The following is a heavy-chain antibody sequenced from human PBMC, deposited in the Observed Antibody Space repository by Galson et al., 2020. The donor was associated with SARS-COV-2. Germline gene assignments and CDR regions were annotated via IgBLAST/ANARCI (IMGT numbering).Heavy chain of an antibody. CDR2: ISSSGSTI. CDR1: GFTFSSYE. J-gene: IGHJ4*02. V-gene: IGHV3-48*03. D-gene: IGHD3-10*01. Sequence: GGSLRLSCAASGFTFSSYEMNWVRQAPGKGLEWVSYISSSGSTIYYADSVKGRFTISRDNAKNSLYLQMNSLRAEDTAVYYCARGDEGYYYGGWGRDYWGQGTLVTVSS. CDR3: ARGDEGYYYGGWGRDY.